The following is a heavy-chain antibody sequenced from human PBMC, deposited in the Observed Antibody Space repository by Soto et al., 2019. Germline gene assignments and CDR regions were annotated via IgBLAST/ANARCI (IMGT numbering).Heavy chain of an antibody. CDR1: GFTFSSYA. D-gene: IGHD3-10*01. CDR2: ISGSGGST. J-gene: IGHJ5*02. Sequence: EVQLLESGGGLVQPGGSLRLSCAASGFTFSSYAMSWVRQAPGKGLEWVSAISGSGGSTYYADSVKGRFTISRDNSKTTLYLQMNSLRAEDTAVYYCAKDRGSGSYYLNWFDPWGQGTLVTVSS. CDR3: AKDRGSGSYYLNWFDP. V-gene: IGHV3-23*01.